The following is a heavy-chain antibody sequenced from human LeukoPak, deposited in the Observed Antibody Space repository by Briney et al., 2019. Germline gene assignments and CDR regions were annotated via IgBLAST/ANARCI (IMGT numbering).Heavy chain of an antibody. CDR1: GFTFSSYA. V-gene: IGHV3-23*01. D-gene: IGHD3-16*02. Sequence: GGSLRLSCAASGFTFSSYAMSWVRQAPGKGLEWVSGISGSGGSTYYADSVKGRFTISRDNSKNTLYLQMNSLRAEDTAAYYCAKITAANVWGTYRFDYWGQGTLVTVSS. J-gene: IGHJ4*02. CDR2: ISGSGGST. CDR3: AKITAANVWGTYRFDY.